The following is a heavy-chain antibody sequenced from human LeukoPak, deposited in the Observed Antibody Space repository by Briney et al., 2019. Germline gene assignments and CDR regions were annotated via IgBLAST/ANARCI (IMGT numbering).Heavy chain of an antibody. Sequence: GGSLRLSCSASGFTFSSYAMHWVRQAPGKGLEYVSAISRNGGSTYYADSVKGRFTISRDNSKNTLYLQMSSLRAEDTAVYYCVKVQIAEENDYWGQGTLVTVSS. D-gene: IGHD6-13*01. CDR2: ISRNGGST. V-gene: IGHV3-64D*06. J-gene: IGHJ4*02. CDR3: VKVQIAEENDY. CDR1: GFTFSSYA.